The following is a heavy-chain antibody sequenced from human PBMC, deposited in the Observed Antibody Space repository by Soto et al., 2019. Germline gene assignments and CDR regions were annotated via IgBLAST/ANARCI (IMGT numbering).Heavy chain of an antibody. CDR2: INHSGST. V-gene: IGHV4-34*01. CDR1: GGSFSGYY. CDR3: ARGAPSRHGYGDYARYFDL. Sequence: QVQLQQWGAGLLKPSETLSLTCAVYGGSFSGYYWSWIRQPPGKGLEWIGEINHSGSTNYNPSLKSRVTISVDTSKNQFSLKLSSVTAADTAVYYCARGAPSRHGYGDYARYFDLWGRGTLVTVSS. J-gene: IGHJ2*01. D-gene: IGHD4-17*01.